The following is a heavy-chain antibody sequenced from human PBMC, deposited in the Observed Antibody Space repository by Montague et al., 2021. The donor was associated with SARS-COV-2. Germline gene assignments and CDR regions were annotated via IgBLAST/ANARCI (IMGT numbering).Heavy chain of an antibody. CDR1: GYSFTSYW. J-gene: IGHJ6*03. V-gene: IGHV5-51*01. CDR3: ARCSNYDILTGTNYYYYYMDV. D-gene: IGHD3-9*01. CDR2: IYPGDSDT. Sequence: QSGAEVKKPGESLKISCKGSGYSFTSYWIGWVRQMPGKGLEWMGIIYPGDSDTRYSPSFQGQVTISADKSISTAYLQWSSLKASDTAMYHCARCSNYDILTGTNYYYYYMDVWGKGTTVTVSS.